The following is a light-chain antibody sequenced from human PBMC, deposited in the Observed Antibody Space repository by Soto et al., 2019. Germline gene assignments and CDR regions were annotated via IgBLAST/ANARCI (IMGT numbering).Light chain of an antibody. Sequence: EIVMTQSPATLSVSPGERATLSCRASQSVSSNLAWYQQEPGQAPRLLIYYISTRATGIPARFSGSGSGTEFTLTINSLQSEDSAVYYCQQHNQWPITFGQGTRLEI. CDR1: QSVSSN. J-gene: IGKJ5*01. CDR3: QQHNQWPIT. CDR2: YIS. V-gene: IGKV3D-15*01.